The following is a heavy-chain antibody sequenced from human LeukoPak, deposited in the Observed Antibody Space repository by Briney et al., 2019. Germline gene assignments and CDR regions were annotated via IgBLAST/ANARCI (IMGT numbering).Heavy chain of an antibody. Sequence: PSQTLSLTCTVSGGSISSGDYYWSWIRQHPGKGLEWIGYIYYSGSTYYNPSLKSRVTISVDTSKNQFSLKLSSVTAADTAVYYCARVGRIQLWASFDYWGQGTLVTVSS. J-gene: IGHJ4*02. D-gene: IGHD5-18*01. V-gene: IGHV4-31*03. CDR1: GGSISSGDYY. CDR2: IYYSGST. CDR3: ARVGRIQLWASFDY.